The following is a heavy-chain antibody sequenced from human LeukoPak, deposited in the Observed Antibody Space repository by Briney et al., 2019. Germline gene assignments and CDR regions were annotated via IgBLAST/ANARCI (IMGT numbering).Heavy chain of an antibody. J-gene: IGHJ6*04. Sequence: GRSLRLSCAASGFTFSSYAMHWVRQAPGKGLEWVAVISYDGSNKYYADSVKGRFTISRDNSKNTLYLQMNSLRAEDTAVYYCASSSMVRGVSVTPGYYCYYGMDVWGKGTTVTVSS. V-gene: IGHV3-30*04. CDR2: ISYDGSNK. CDR3: ASSSMVRGVSVTPGYYCYYGMDV. D-gene: IGHD3-10*01. CDR1: GFTFSSYA.